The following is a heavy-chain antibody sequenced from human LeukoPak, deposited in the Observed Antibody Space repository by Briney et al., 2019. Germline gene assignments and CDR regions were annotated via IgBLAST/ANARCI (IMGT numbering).Heavy chain of an antibody. CDR2: ISYDGSNK. CDR3: AKESPATYGSGSPDY. V-gene: IGHV3-30*18. CDR1: GFTFSSYG. D-gene: IGHD3-10*01. Sequence: GGSLRFSCAASGFTFSSYGMHWVRQAPGKGLEWVAVISYDGSNKYYADSVKGRFTISRDNSKNTLYLQMNSLRAEDTAVYYCAKESPATYGSGSPDYWGQGTLVTVSS. J-gene: IGHJ4*02.